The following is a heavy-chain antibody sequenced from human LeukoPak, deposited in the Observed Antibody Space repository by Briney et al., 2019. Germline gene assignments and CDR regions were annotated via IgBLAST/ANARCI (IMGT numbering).Heavy chain of an antibody. CDR3: ARGGSSYNDEHEEFDY. V-gene: IGHV1-8*01. D-gene: IGHD3-22*01. CDR2: MNPNSGYT. CDR1: GYTFTSHD. Sequence: ASVKVSCRASGYTFTSHDINWVRQATGQGLEWMGWMNPNSGYTGYEQKFQGRVTMTRDTSTSTAYMELSSLRSEDTAVYYCARGGSSYNDEHEEFDYWGQGTVVTVSS. J-gene: IGHJ4*02.